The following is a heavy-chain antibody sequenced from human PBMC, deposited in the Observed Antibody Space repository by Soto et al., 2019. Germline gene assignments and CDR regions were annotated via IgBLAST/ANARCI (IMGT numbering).Heavy chain of an antibody. D-gene: IGHD5-12*01. V-gene: IGHV3-74*01. Sequence: VRSLRLSCAASGFTFSSYWMDWVRQAPGKGLVWVSRINADGSTTNYADSVKGRFTISRDNAKNTLYLQLNSLRAEDTAVYYCIRGGGYSYGSLDYWGQGTLVTVSS. CDR2: INADGSTT. J-gene: IGHJ4*02. CDR1: GFTFSSYW. CDR3: IRGGGYSYGSLDY.